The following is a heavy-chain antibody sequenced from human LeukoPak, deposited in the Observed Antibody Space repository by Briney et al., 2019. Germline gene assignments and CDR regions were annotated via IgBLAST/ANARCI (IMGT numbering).Heavy chain of an antibody. V-gene: IGHV1-2*02. CDR3: ARDFRYGSSFYFDY. CDR1: GYTFTGYY. J-gene: IGHJ4*02. D-gene: IGHD6-13*01. CDR2: INPNSGGT. Sequence: ASVKVSCKASGYTFTGYYMHWVRQAPGQGLGWMGWINPNSGGTNYAQKFQGRVTMTRDTSISTAYMELSRLRSDDTAVYYCARDFRYGSSFYFDYWGQGTLVTVSS.